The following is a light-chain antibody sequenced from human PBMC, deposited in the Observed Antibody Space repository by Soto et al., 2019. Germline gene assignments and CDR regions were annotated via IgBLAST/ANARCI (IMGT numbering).Light chain of an antibody. Sequence: DIVMTQSPLSLPVTPGEPASISCRSSQSLLHSDGHNYLIWYLQKPGQSPQLLIYLGSNRASGVPDRFSGSVSGTDFTLKISRVEAEDVGIYYCMQALQAPPAFGQGTRVEIK. CDR1: QSLLHSDGHNY. J-gene: IGKJ1*01. CDR3: MQALQAPPA. V-gene: IGKV2-28*01. CDR2: LGS.